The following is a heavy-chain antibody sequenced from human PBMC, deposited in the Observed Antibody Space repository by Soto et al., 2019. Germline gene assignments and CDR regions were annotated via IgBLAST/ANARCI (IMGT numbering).Heavy chain of an antibody. CDR1: GFTFSSYA. J-gene: IGHJ6*02. CDR2: ISGSGGST. V-gene: IGHV3-23*01. Sequence: GGSLRLSCAASGFTFSSYAMSWVRQAPGKGLEWVSAISGSGGSTYYADSVKGRFTISRDNSKNTLYLQMNSLRAEDTAVYYCAKGGEAGTMVRGGMDVWGQGTTVTVSS. CDR3: AKGGEAGTMVRGGMDV. D-gene: IGHD3-10*01.